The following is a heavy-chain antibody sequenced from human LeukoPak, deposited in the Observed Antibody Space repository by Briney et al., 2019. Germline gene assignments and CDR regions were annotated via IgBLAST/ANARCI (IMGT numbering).Heavy chain of an antibody. D-gene: IGHD1-1*01. CDR3: ARHLSGTTMSHYFDF. CDR1: GGSISSGRNY. Sequence: SETLSLTCSVSGGSISSGRNYWGWIRQSPGKGLEWIASIYSSGNTHSNPSLKSRVSISVDTSKNQVSLKLYSVTVSDAAIYYCARHLSGTTMSHYFDFWGQGTLVTVSS. J-gene: IGHJ4*02. V-gene: IGHV4-39*01. CDR2: IYSSGNT.